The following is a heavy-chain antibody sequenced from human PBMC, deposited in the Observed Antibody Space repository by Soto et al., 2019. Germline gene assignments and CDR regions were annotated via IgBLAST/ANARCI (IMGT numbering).Heavy chain of an antibody. CDR1: GFTFSDYY. Sequence: QVQLVESGGGLVKPGGSLRLSCAASGFTFSDYYMSWIRQAPGKGLEWVSYISSSSSYRNYADSVKGRFTISRDNAKNSLYLQMNSLRAEDTAVYYCARGDSSGYINGMDVWGQGTTVTVSS. CDR3: ARGDSSGYINGMDV. J-gene: IGHJ6*02. V-gene: IGHV3-11*05. CDR2: ISSSSSYR. D-gene: IGHD3-22*01.